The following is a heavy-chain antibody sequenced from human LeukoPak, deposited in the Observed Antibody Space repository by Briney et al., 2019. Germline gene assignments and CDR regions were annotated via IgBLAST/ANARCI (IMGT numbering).Heavy chain of an antibody. CDR1: GGSISSYY. J-gene: IGHJ5*02. D-gene: IGHD3-22*01. Sequence: PSETLSPTCTVSGGSISSYYWSWIRQPPGKGLEWSGYIYYSGSTNYNPSLKSRLTISAATSKNQSSLKLSSVTAADTAVYYCAAGYYDSRRRHHNWFDPWGQGTLVTVSS. V-gene: IGHV4-59*08. CDR3: AAGYYDSRRRHHNWFDP. CDR2: IYYSGST.